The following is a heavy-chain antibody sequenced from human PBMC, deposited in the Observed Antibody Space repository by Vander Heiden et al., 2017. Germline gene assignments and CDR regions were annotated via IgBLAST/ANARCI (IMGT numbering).Heavy chain of an antibody. CDR1: GFTLHNAW. CDR2: IKGKIDGGTI. Sequence: EVQLVESGGGLVKPGGSLRLSCVASGFTLHNAWMTWVRQAPGKGLEWVGRIKGKIDGGTIDYAAPVKGRFTISRDDSKNTVYLQMNSLKIEDTAVYYCTLVGCRDGSCYPDNWGQGTLVTVSS. D-gene: IGHD2-15*01. CDR3: TLVGCRDGSCYPDN. J-gene: IGHJ4*02. V-gene: IGHV3-15*01.